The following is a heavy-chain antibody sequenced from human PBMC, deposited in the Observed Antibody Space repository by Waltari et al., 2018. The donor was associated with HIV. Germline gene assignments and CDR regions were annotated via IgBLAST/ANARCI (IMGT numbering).Heavy chain of an antibody. J-gene: IGHJ5*02. D-gene: IGHD2-21*01. CDR1: NFRVLDTY. Sequence: EVQLVTAGGRLVLPGRSLRLSCAASNFRVLDTYLTWVRQAPWTGLEWVSVLFVDGTSHYSDSVRGRFIVSGDKSKNTVFLQMNFLIVEDTALYFCAKGVKFYGPWGQGTQVTVSP. V-gene: IGHV3-53*04. CDR2: LFVDGTS. CDR3: AKGVKFYGP.